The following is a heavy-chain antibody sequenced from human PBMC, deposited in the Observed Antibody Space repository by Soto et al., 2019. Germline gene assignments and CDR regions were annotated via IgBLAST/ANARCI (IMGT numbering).Heavy chain of an antibody. CDR3: ARPHSFDISGYHLDS. CDR2: ISDDGSNK. CDR1: GFTFSICA. V-gene: IGHV3-30-3*01. J-gene: IGHJ4*02. D-gene: IGHD3-22*01. Sequence: PGGSLRLSCAASGFTFSICAMHWVRQAPGKGLEWVAVISDDGSNKYYADSVKGRFTISRDNSKNTLYLQMNSLRPDDTAIYYCARPHSFDISGYHLDSWGQGTPVTVSS.